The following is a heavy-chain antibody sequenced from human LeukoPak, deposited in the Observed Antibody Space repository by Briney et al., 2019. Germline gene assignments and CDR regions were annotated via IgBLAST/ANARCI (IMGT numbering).Heavy chain of an antibody. V-gene: IGHV1-69*10. Sequence: ASVKVSCKASGGTFSNYAISWLRQAPGQGLEWMGRIIPILGTTNYAQKFQGKVTITADKSTSTAHIELSSLRSDDTAVYYCTRSRPHLLQSWFDPWGQGTLITVPS. CDR1: GGTFSNYA. CDR2: IIPILGTT. CDR3: TRSRPHLLQSWFDP. J-gene: IGHJ5*02.